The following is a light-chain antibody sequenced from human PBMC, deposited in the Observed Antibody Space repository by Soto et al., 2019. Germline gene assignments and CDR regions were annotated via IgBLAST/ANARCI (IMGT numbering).Light chain of an antibody. CDR3: SSYAASNNFV. J-gene: IGLJ1*01. Sequence: SVLTQPPSASGSPGQSVTISCTGTSSDVGGYNYVSWYQQHPGKAPKLMIYEVSKRPSGVPDRFSGSKSGNTASLTVSGLQAEDEADYYCSSYAASNNFVFGTGTKSPS. V-gene: IGLV2-8*01. CDR2: EVS. CDR1: SSDVGGYNY.